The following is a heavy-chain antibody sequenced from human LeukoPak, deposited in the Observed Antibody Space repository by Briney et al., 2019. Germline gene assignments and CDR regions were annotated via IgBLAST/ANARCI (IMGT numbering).Heavy chain of an antibody. CDR2: ISWDGGST. V-gene: IGHV3-43D*03. CDR1: GFTFDDYA. D-gene: IGHD5-12*01. J-gene: IGHJ4*02. Sequence: GGSLRLSCAASGFTFDDYAMHWVRQAPGEGLEWVSPISWDGGSTYYADSVKGRFTISRDNSKNSLYLQMNSLRAEDTALYYCAKVGFRGGLDYWGQGTLVTVSS. CDR3: AKVGFRGGLDY.